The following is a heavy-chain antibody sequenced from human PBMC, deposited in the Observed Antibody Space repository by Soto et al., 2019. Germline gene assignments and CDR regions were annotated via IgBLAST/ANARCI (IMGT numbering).Heavy chain of an antibody. V-gene: IGHV3-30-3*01. CDR3: VRDKPWYCSGGSCSDFDY. Sequence: PWGSLRLSCAAAGFTCGSYAGHWVRQAPGKGLEWVAVISYDGSNKYYADSVKGRFTISRDNSKNTLYLQMNSLRAEDTAVYYCVRDKPWYCSGGSCSDFDYWCQGTLV. J-gene: IGHJ4*02. D-gene: IGHD2-15*01. CDR2: ISYDGSNK. CDR1: GFTCGSYA.